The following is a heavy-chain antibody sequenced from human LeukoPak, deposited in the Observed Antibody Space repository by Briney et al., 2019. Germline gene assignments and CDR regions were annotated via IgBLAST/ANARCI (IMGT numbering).Heavy chain of an antibody. J-gene: IGHJ3*02. CDR3: ARAFGDDAFDI. V-gene: IGHV3-13*01. CDR1: GFTFSSDD. Sequence: PGGSLRLSCAASGFTFSSDDMHWVRQATGKGLEWVSAIGTAGDTYYPGSVKGRFTISRENAKNSLYLQMNSLRAGDTAVYYCARAFGDDAFDIWGQGTMVTVSS. CDR2: IGTAGDT. D-gene: IGHD3-10*01.